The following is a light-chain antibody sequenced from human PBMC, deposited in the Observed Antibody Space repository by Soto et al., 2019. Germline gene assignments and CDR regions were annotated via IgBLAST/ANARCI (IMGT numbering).Light chain of an antibody. CDR2: EVT. Sequence: QSVLTQPPSASGSPGQSVTTSCTGISSDVGGYNYVSWYQQHPGKAPKLMIYEVTKRPSGVPDRFSGSKSGNTASLTVSGLQAEDEADYYCSSYAGTAYVFGTGTKVTVL. CDR1: SSDVGGYNY. V-gene: IGLV2-8*01. J-gene: IGLJ1*01. CDR3: SSYAGTAYV.